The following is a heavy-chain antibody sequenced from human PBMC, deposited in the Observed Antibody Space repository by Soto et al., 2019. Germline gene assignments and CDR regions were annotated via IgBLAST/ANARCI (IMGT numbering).Heavy chain of an antibody. CDR2: INPNSGVT. V-gene: IGHV1-2*04. Sequence: GASVKVSCKASGYTFTDYYVHWVRQAPGQGLEWMGWINPNSGVTNYAQKFQGWVTLTRDTSVSTAYMELNRLKSDDTAVYYCARVLLVSVALYNFDYWGQGTLVTVSS. CDR3: ARVLLVSVALYNFDY. D-gene: IGHD2-8*02. J-gene: IGHJ4*02. CDR1: GYTFTDYY.